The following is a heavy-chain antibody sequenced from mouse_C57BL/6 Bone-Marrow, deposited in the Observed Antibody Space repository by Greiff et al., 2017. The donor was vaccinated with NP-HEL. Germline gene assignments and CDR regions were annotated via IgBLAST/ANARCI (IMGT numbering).Heavy chain of an antibody. D-gene: IGHD1-1*01. CDR3: TGKITVVDY. V-gene: IGHV6-3*01. J-gene: IGHJ2*01. CDR2: IRLKSDNYAT. CDR1: GFTFSNYW. Sequence: EVKLVESGGGLVQPGGSMKLSCVASGFTFSNYWMNWVRQSPEKGLEWVAQIRLKSDNYATHYAESVKGRFTISRDDSKSSVYLQMNNLRAEDTGIYYCTGKITVVDYWGQGTTLTVSS.